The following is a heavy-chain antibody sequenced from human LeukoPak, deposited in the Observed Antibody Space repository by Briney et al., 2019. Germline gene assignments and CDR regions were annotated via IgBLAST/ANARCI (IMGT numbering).Heavy chain of an antibody. J-gene: IGHJ6*02. CDR2: IIPIFGSA. CDR1: GGTFSSYA. D-gene: IGHD6-19*01. V-gene: IGHV1-69*13. Sequence: SVKVSCKASGGTFSSYAISWVRQAPGQGLEWMGGIIPIFGSANYAQKFQGRVTITADESTSTAYMELSSLRSEDTAVYYCARAPPRGNRYSSGWYYPNYYYGMDVWGQGTTVTVSS. CDR3: ARAPPRGNRYSSGWYYPNYYYGMDV.